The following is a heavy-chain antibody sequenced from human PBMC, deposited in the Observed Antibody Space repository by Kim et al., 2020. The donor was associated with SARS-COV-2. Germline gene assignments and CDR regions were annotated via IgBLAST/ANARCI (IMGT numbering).Heavy chain of an antibody. V-gene: IGHV1-69*04. CDR2: IIPIFGIA. CDR1: GGTFSSYT. J-gene: IGHJ6*02. Sequence: SVKVSCKASGGTFSSYTISWVRQAPGQGLEWMGRIIPIFGIAKYAQKFQGRVTITADKSTSTAYMELSSLRSEDTAVYYCARDPTNYYDSSDYYYAADWYYYYGMDVWGQGTTVTVSS. D-gene: IGHD3-22*01. CDR3: ARDPTNYYDSSDYYYAADWYYYYGMDV.